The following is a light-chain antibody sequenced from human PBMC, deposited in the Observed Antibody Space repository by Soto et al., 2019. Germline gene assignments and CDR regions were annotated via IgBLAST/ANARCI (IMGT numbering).Light chain of an antibody. J-gene: IGLJ3*02. CDR1: SSNIGSNY. V-gene: IGLV1-47*01. CDR2: RNN. CDR3: AVWDDSLNGRV. Sequence: VLTQPPSASGTPGQRVTISCSGSSSNIGSNYVYWYQQLPGTAPKLLIYRNNQRPSGVPDRFSGSKSGTSASLAISGLRSEDEADYYCAVWDDSLNGRVFGGGTKLTVL.